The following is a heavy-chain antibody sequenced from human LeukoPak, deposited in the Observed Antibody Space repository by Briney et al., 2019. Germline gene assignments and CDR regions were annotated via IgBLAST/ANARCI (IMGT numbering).Heavy chain of an antibody. CDR1: GGSISSGGYY. J-gene: IGHJ4*02. V-gene: IGHV4-31*03. CDR2: IYYSGST. D-gene: IGHD1-1*01. Sequence: SQTLSLTCTVSGGSISSGGYYWSWVRQHPGKGLEWIGYIYYSGSTYYNPSLKSRVTISVDTSKNQFSLKLSSVTAADTAVYYCARDGYNRLDYWGQGTLVTVSS. CDR3: ARDGYNRLDY.